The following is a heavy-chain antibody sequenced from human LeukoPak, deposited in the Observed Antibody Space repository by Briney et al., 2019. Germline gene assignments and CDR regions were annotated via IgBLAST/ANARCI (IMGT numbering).Heavy chain of an antibody. D-gene: IGHD3-3*01. CDR1: GYSFTSYW. V-gene: IGHV5-51*01. Sequence: GESLKISCKGSGYSFTSYWIGWVRQMPGKGLEWMGIIYPGDSDTRYSPSFQGQVTISADKSISTAYLQWSSLKASDTAMYYCARHAGGRFLEWLFPDYWGQGTLVTVSS. CDR2: IYPGDSDT. J-gene: IGHJ4*02. CDR3: ARHAGGRFLEWLFPDY.